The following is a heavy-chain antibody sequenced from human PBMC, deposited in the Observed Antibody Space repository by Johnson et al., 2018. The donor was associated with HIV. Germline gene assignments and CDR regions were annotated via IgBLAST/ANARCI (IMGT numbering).Heavy chain of an antibody. CDR3: ARDKGRGAFDI. V-gene: IGHV3-7*01. D-gene: IGHD3-10*01. Sequence: VQLVESGGGVVQPGRSLRLSCAASRITFSRYWMTWVRQAPGKGLEWVANIKQDGSEKYYVDSVKGRVTISRDNAKKSLYLQMNSLRAEDTAVYYCARDKGRGAFDIWGQGTMVTVSS. J-gene: IGHJ3*02. CDR1: RITFSRYW. CDR2: IKQDGSEK.